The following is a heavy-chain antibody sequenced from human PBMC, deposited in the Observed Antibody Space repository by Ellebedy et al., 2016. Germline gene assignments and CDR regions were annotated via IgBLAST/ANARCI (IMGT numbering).Heavy chain of an antibody. J-gene: IGHJ4*02. Sequence: GGSLRLSXAPSGFTFDDYALHWVRQVPGKGLEWVSGISWNSAAIGYGEAVEGRFTISRDSAKNYLYLQMNSLRVEDTALYFCAKGTMDYLHHWGQGTLVTVSS. CDR3: AKGTMDYLHH. D-gene: IGHD3-10*01. CDR2: ISWNSAAI. V-gene: IGHV3-9*01. CDR1: GFTFDDYA.